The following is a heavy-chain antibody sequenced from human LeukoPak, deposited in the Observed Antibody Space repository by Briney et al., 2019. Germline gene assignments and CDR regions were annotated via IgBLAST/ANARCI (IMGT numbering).Heavy chain of an antibody. CDR1: GGSISSSSYY. D-gene: IGHD1-1*01. Sequence: SETLSLTCTVSGGSISSSSYYWGWIRQPPGKGLEWIGSIYYSGSTYYNPSLKSRVTISVDTSKNQFSLKLSSVTAADTAVYYCAREKSPGTFDYWGQGTLVTVSS. J-gene: IGHJ4*02. V-gene: IGHV4-39*07. CDR2: IYYSGST. CDR3: AREKSPGTFDY.